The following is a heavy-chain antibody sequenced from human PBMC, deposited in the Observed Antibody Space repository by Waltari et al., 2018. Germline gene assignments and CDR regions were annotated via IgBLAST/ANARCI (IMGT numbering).Heavy chain of an antibody. CDR3: VGWNDPINS. J-gene: IGHJ4*02. V-gene: IGHV3-7*01. D-gene: IGHD1-1*01. CDR2: IGPDGSDK. Sequence: EAQLVQSGGGLVQPGGSLTLSCPASGFPISRFWMTWIRQAPGQGLQWVAHIGPDGSDKYYVDSVKGRFTISRDNAENSLLLQMSSLRVEDTALYYCVGWNDPINSWGQGTLVAVSS. CDR1: GFPISRFW.